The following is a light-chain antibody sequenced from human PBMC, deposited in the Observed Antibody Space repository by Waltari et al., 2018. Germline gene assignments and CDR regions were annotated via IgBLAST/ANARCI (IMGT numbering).Light chain of an antibody. CDR3: QAWDSNTVI. J-gene: IGLJ2*01. V-gene: IGLV3-1*01. CDR1: KLENKY. CDR2: QDT. Sequence: SYELTQAPSVSVSPGQTASITCSGEKLENKYVYWYQQKAGQSPVLVIHQDTKRPSGIPERSSGSNSGNTATLTISGTQAVDEAGYYCQAWDSNTVIFGGGTKLTVL.